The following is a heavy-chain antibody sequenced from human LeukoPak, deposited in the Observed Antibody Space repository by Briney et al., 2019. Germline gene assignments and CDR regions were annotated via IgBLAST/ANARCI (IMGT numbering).Heavy chain of an antibody. D-gene: IGHD1-26*01. Sequence: PSETLSLTSAVYGGSFSGYYWSWLRQPPGKGLEWIVEINHSGSTNYNPSLKSRVTISVDTSKNQFSLKLSSVTAADTAVYYCAERVSGSPSAFDIWGQGTMVTVSS. V-gene: IGHV4-34*01. J-gene: IGHJ3*02. CDR1: GGSFSGYY. CDR2: INHSGST. CDR3: AERVSGSPSAFDI.